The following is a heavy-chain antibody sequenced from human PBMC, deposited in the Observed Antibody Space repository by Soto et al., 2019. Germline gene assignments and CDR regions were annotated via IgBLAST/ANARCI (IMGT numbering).Heavy chain of an antibody. CDR2: IIPIFGTA. CDR3: ARGRQQLVGRRRAFDI. CDR1: GSTFLTYA. Sequence: SVKVSCKASGSTFLTYAISSLLQAPAQVLEWMGGIIPIFGTANYAQKFQGRVTITADESTSTAYMELSSLRSEDTAVYYCARGRQQLVGRRRAFDIWGQGTMVTVS. D-gene: IGHD6-13*01. J-gene: IGHJ3*02. V-gene: IGHV1-69*13.